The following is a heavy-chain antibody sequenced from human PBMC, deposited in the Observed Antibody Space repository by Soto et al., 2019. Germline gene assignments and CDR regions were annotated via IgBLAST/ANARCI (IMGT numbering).Heavy chain of an antibody. CDR1: GFTFSSYW. CDR2: IRQDGSDM. V-gene: IGHV3-7*01. CDR3: ARAAAGAFYY. Sequence: PGGSLRLSCAASGFTFSSYWMSWVRQAPGKGLEWVANIRQDGSDMYYVDSVRGRFTVSRDNAKNSLYLQMNSLRAEDTAVYYCARAAAGAFYYWGQGTLVTVSS. D-gene: IGHD6-13*01. J-gene: IGHJ4*02.